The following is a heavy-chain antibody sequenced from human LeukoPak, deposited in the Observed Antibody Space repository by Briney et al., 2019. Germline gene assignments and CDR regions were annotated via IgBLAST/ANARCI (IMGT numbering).Heavy chain of an antibody. D-gene: IGHD6-13*01. J-gene: IGHJ4*02. V-gene: IGHV1-3*01. CDR2: INAGNGNT. Sequence: ASVKVSCKASGYTFTSYAMHWVRQAPGQRLEWMGWINAGNGNTKYSQKFQGRVTITRDTSASTAYMELSSLRSEDTAVYYCARGGSSSWFEFDYWGQGTLVTVSS. CDR3: ARGGSSSWFEFDY. CDR1: GYTFTSYA.